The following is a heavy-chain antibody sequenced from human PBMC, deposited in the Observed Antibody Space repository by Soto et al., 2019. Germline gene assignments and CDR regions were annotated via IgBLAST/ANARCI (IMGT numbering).Heavy chain of an antibody. CDR1: GFSFGSYA. CDR3: ARWSYLDY. Sequence: GGSLRLSCAASGFSFGSYALSWVRQAPGKGLEWVSTISGSDGKTFYADSVKGRFSISRDTSQSALYLQMNSLRADDTAMYYCARWSYLDYWGQGTQVTVSS. V-gene: IGHV3-23*01. J-gene: IGHJ4*02. D-gene: IGHD3-3*01. CDR2: ISGSDGKT.